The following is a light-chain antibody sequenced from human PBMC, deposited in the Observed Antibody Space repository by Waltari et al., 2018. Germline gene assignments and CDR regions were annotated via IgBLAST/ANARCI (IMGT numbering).Light chain of an antibody. CDR2: GAS. Sequence: EIVLTQSPGTLSLSPGERATLPRRTSQSVTGSYLAWYQQNPGQAPRLLICGASSRATGIPDRFSGSGSGPDFTLTISRLEPEDFAVYYCQQYGSSPRTFGQGTRVEIK. CDR1: QSVTGSY. CDR3: QQYGSSPRT. J-gene: IGKJ1*01. V-gene: IGKV3-20*01.